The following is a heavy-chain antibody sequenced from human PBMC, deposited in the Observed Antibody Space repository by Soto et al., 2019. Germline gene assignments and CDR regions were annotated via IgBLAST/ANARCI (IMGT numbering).Heavy chain of an antibody. CDR2: ISYDGSNK. D-gene: IGHD2-2*01. CDR1: GFTFSSYA. V-gene: IGHV3-30*04. Sequence: GGSLRLSCAASGFTFSSYAMHWVRQAPGKGLEWVAVISYDGSNKNYADSVKGRFTISRDNSKNTLYLQMNSLRAEDTAVYYCAKDLGYCSSTSCYYYYYGMDVWGQGTTVTVSS. J-gene: IGHJ6*02. CDR3: AKDLGYCSSTSCYYYYYGMDV.